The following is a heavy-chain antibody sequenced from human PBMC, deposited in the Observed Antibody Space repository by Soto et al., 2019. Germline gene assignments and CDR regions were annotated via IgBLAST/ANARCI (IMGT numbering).Heavy chain of an antibody. J-gene: IGHJ6*04. D-gene: IGHD3-10*01. V-gene: IGHV3-53*04. CDR3: ARDGPYYYASRMDV. CDR2: LHSGGDT. CDR1: GIPVSSNY. Sequence: EVQLVESGGGLVQPGGSLRLSCVASGIPVSSNYMTWVRQAPGKGLEWVSVLHSGGDTYYATSVKGRFTISRHDSTNTLFLQMNSLTAEDTAVYYCARDGPYYYASRMDVWGKGTTVTVSS.